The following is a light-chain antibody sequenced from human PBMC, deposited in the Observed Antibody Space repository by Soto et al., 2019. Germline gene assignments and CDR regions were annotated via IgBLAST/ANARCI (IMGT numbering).Light chain of an antibody. J-gene: IGKJ4*01. V-gene: IGKV1-39*01. CDR3: QQSDSTPLT. CDR2: GAS. Sequence: DIQMTQSPSSLSASVGDRVTITCRASQSISNYLNWYQQKPGKAPKLLIFGASNLESGVPSRFSGGGSGTDFTLTIGSLQPEDSATYYCQQSDSTPLTFGGGTKVDIK. CDR1: QSISNY.